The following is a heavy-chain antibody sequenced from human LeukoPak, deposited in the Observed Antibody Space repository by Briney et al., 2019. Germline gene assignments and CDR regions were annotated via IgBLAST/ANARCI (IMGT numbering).Heavy chain of an antibody. Sequence: GGSLRLSCAASGFTFSSYAMSWVRQAPGKGLEWVSAISGSGGSTYYADSVNGRFTISRDNSKNTLYLQMNRLRAEDTAVYYCAKGQVGATEGDAFDIWGQGTMVTVSS. CDR3: AKGQVGATEGDAFDI. J-gene: IGHJ3*02. CDR2: ISGSGGST. CDR1: GFTFSSYA. V-gene: IGHV3-23*01. D-gene: IGHD1-26*01.